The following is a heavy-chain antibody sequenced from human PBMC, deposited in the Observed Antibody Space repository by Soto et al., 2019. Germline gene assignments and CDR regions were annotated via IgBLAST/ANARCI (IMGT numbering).Heavy chain of an antibody. CDR3: ARDLSTVTTYYYYYMDV. D-gene: IGHD4-17*01. V-gene: IGHV1-3*01. CDR2: INAGNGNT. CDR1: GYTFTSYA. J-gene: IGHJ6*03. Sequence: QVQLVQSGAEVKKPGASVKVSCKASGYTFTSYAMHWVRQAPGQRLEWMGWINAGNGNTKYSQKFQGRVTITRDTSASTADRELSSLRSEDTAVYYCARDLSTVTTYYYYYMDVWGKGTTVTVSS.